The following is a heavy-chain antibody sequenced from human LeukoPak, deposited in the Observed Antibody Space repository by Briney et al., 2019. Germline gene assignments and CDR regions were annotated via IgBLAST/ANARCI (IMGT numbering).Heavy chain of an antibody. D-gene: IGHD1-7*01. Sequence: GGSLRLSCAASGFIFSSYSMNWVRQAPGKGLEWLSSISSSSSYIYYADSVKGRFTISRDNAKNSLYLQMNSLRAEDTAVYYCARDRTGTNDAFDIWGQGTMVTVSS. V-gene: IGHV3-21*01. CDR2: ISSSSSYI. CDR3: ARDRTGTNDAFDI. J-gene: IGHJ3*02. CDR1: GFIFSSYS.